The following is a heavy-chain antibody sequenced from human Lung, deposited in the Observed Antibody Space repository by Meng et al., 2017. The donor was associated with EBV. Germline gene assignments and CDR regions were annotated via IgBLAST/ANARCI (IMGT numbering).Heavy chain of an antibody. J-gene: IGHJ4*02. CDR1: VDFIRSEIW. Sequence: HVRLPGAGPGLVRASGPLPLPSPVSVDFIRSEIWCGWVRQPPGKGLGWIGEVYHRGDTNYNPSLRSRVVISVDRSKNQFSLNLSSVTAADTAVYYCGRDQGRQLINHWGQGTLVTVSS. D-gene: IGHD1-1*01. V-gene: IGHV4-4*02. CDR3: GRDQGRQLINH. CDR2: VYHRGDT.